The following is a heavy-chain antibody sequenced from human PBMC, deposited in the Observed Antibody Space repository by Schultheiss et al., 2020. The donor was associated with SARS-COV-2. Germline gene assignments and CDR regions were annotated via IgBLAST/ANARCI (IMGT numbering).Heavy chain of an antibody. D-gene: IGHD6-13*01. V-gene: IGHV3-23*01. CDR3: AKAGQGGYSSSWYDY. CDR1: GFTFSSYA. Sequence: GESLKISCAASGFTFSSYAMSWVRQAPGKGLEWVSAISGSGGSTYYADSVKGRFTISRHNSKNTLYLQMNSLRAEDKAVYYCAKAGQGGYSSSWYDYWGQGTLVTVSS. CDR2: ISGSGGST. J-gene: IGHJ4*02.